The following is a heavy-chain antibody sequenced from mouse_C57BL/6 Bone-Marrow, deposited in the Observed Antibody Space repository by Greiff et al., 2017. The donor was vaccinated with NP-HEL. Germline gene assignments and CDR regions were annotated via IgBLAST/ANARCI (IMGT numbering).Heavy chain of an antibody. CDR3: ARCPTRYYDAMDY. CDR1: GYTFTSYW. Sequence: VQLQQPGAELVKPGASVKLSCKASGYTFTSYWMHWVKQRPGQGLEWIGMIHPNRGSTNYNEKFKSKATLTVDKSSSTAYMQLSSLTSEDSAFYYCARCPTRYYDAMDYWGQGTSVTVSS. V-gene: IGHV1-64*01. CDR2: IHPNRGST. D-gene: IGHD2-10*01. J-gene: IGHJ4*01.